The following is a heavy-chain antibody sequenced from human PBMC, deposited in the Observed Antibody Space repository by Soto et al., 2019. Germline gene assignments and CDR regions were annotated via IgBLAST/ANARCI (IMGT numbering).Heavy chain of an antibody. CDR3: ARVMGYSYGYGFDY. CDR2: IIPISGTA. V-gene: IGHV1-69*13. J-gene: IGHJ4*02. CDR1: GGTFSSYA. Sequence: GASVKVSCKASGGTFSSYAIGWVRQAPGQGLEWMGGIIPISGTANYAQKFQGRVTITADESTSTAYMELSSLRSEDTAVYYCARVMGYSYGYGFDYWGQGTLVTVSS. D-gene: IGHD5-18*01.